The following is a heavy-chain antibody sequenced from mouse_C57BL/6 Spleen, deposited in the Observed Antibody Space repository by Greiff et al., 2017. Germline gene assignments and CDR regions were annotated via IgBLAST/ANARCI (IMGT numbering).Heavy chain of an antibody. CDR1: GYTFTDYY. Sequence: VQLQQSGAELVKPGASVKISCKASGYTFTDYYINWVKQRPGQGLEWIGTIGPGSGSTSYNEKFKGKATLTADKSSSTASMQLSSLASEDSAVYFCARGTAPSAWFAYWGQGTLVTVSA. CDR3: ARGTAPSAWFAY. J-gene: IGHJ3*01. V-gene: IGHV1-77*01. D-gene: IGHD3-1*01. CDR2: IGPGSGST.